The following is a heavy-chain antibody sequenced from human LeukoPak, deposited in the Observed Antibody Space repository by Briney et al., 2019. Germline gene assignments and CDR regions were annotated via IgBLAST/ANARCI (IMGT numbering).Heavy chain of an antibody. CDR3: ARDYTLFPHWYFAL. CDR2: ISFDGSNK. CDR1: GFTFTNYA. J-gene: IGHJ2*01. V-gene: IGHV3-30*04. Sequence: GGSLRLSCAASGFTFTNYAIHWVRQAPVRGLEWVAVISFDGSNKYYGDSVKGRFTISRDNSKNTLYLQMNSLRAEDTAVYYCARDYTLFPHWYFALWGRGTLVTVSS. D-gene: IGHD2-2*02.